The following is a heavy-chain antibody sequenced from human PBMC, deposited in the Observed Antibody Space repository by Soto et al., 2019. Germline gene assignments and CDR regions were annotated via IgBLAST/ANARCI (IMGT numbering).Heavy chain of an antibody. V-gene: IGHV3-33*01. CDR2: IWYDGSNK. CDR1: GFTISSYC. J-gene: IGHJ4*02. Sequence: PGGSLRLSCAASGFTISSYCMHWVRQAPGEGLEWVAVIWYDGSNKYYADSVKGRFTISRENSKNTLYLQMNSLRAEDTAVYYCARQRPYYYGSGSYYFDYWGQGTLVTVSS. CDR3: ARQRPYYYGSGSYYFDY. D-gene: IGHD3-10*01.